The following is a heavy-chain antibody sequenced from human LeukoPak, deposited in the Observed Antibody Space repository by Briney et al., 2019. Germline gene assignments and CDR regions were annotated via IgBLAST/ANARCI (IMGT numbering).Heavy chain of an antibody. CDR1: GGSLSDDP. V-gene: IGHV4-34*01. J-gene: IGHJ4*02. CDR2: IKVGGGT. Sequence: SETLSLTCAVYGGSLSDDPWTWIRQPPGKGLEWIGQIKVGGGTKYNPSLNSRVTMSLDTSKNQFSLKLTSVSAAVTAVYYCARGAPGYWGQGTLVTVSS. CDR3: ARGAPGY.